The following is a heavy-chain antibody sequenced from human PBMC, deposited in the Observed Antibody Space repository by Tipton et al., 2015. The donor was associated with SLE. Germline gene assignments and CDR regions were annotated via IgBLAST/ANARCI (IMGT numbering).Heavy chain of an antibody. CDR1: GGTFSSYA. V-gene: IGHV1-69*18. CDR2: IIPIFGTS. J-gene: IGHJ6*02. Sequence: QLVQSGAEVKKPGSSVKVSCKASGGTFSSYAISWVRQAPGQGLEWMGRIIPIFGTSNYAQNFQGRVTITADESTSTAYMELSSLRSDDTAVYYCARGVCSSTSCDYGMDVWGQGTTVTVSS. D-gene: IGHD2-2*01. CDR3: ARGVCSSTSCDYGMDV.